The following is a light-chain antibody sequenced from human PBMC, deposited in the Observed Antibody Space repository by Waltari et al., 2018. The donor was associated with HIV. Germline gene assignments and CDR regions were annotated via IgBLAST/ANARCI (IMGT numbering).Light chain of an antibody. CDR1: SSDVWSYNL. CDR3: CSYAGSSTLV. V-gene: IGLV2-23*01. J-gene: IGLJ3*02. Sequence: QSALTQPASVSGSPGQSITISCTGTSSDVWSYNLVSWYQQHPGKAPKLMIYEGSKRPSGVSNRFSGSKSGNTASLTISGLQAEDEADYYCCSYAGSSTLVFGGETKLTVL. CDR2: EGS.